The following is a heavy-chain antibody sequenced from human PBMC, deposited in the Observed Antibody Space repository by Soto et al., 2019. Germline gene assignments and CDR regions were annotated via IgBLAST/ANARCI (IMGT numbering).Heavy chain of an antibody. Sequence: ASVKVSCKASGYTFTGYYMHWVRQAPGQGLEWMGWINPNSGGTNYAQKFQGWVTMTRDTSISTAYMELSRLRSDDTAVYYCARGYGSGSPDLTNYYYSGMDVWGQGTTVTVYS. CDR3: ARGYGSGSPDLTNYYYSGMDV. CDR1: GYTFTGYY. V-gene: IGHV1-2*04. D-gene: IGHD3-10*01. CDR2: INPNSGGT. J-gene: IGHJ6*02.